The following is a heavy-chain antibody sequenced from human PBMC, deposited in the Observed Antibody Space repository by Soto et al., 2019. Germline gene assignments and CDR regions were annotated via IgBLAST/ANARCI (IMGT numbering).Heavy chain of an antibody. CDR1: GITFSSYA. CDR2: VRGSVFGP. D-gene: IGHD3-22*01. Sequence: PGGSLRLSCVDSGITFSSYAMSWVRQAPGKGLEWVSTVRGSVFGPVYADSVKGRFTISRDNSKNTVYLQMDSLRDEDTAIYYCAKSGRQFASGSGYYFYAFWGQGTLVTVSS. V-gene: IGHV3-23*01. CDR3: AKSGRQFASGSGYYFYAF. J-gene: IGHJ4*02.